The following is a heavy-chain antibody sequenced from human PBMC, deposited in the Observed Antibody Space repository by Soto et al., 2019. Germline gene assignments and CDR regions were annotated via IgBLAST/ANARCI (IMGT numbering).Heavy chain of an antibody. D-gene: IGHD2-15*01. J-gene: IGHJ6*02. CDR1: GGSFSSDA. V-gene: IGHV1-69*13. CDR2: IIPTSGTA. Sequence: ASVKVSCKASGGSFSSDAFGWVRQAPGQGLEWMGGIIPTSGTANYAQRFQGRATITADESTSTAHMELSSLTSEDTAVYFCARGQGYCSGGICYYYYYGMDVWGQGTTVTVSS. CDR3: ARGQGYCSGGICYYYYYGMDV.